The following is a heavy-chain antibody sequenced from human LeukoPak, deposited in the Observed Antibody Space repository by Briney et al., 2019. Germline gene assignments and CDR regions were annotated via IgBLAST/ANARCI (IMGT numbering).Heavy chain of an antibody. Sequence: SETLCLTCAVSGYSISSGYYWGWIRQPPGKGLEWIGSIYHSGSTYYNPSLKSRVTISVDTSKNQFSLKLSSVTAADTAVYYSARLGGDGDPSWSYYYYMDVWGKGTTVTVSS. J-gene: IGHJ6*03. V-gene: IGHV4-38-2*01. D-gene: IGHD4-17*01. CDR2: IYHSGST. CDR1: GYSISSGYY. CDR3: ARLGGDGDPSWSYYYYMDV.